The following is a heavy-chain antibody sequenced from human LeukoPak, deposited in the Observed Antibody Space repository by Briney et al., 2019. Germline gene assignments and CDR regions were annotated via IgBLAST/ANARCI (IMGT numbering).Heavy chain of an antibody. Sequence: PGRSLRLSCAASGFTFSSYGMGWVRQAPGKGLEWVSYISSSSSTIYYADSVKGRFTISRDNAKNSLYLQMNSLRAEDTAVYYCARDQRDIGVSMAGGAFDIWGQGTMVTVSS. CDR1: GFTFSSYG. D-gene: IGHD5/OR15-5a*01. J-gene: IGHJ3*02. V-gene: IGHV3-48*01. CDR3: ARDQRDIGVSMAGGAFDI. CDR2: ISSSSSTI.